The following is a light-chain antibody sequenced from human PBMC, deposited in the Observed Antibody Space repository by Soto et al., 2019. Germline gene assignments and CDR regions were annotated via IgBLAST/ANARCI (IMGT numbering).Light chain of an antibody. CDR2: EVS. CDR1: SSDVGGYNY. V-gene: IGLV2-14*01. Sequence: QSVLTQPASVSXXPGQSITISCTGTSSDVGGYNYVSWYQQHPGKAPKLMIYEVSNRPSGVSNRFSGSKSGNTASLTISGLQAEDEADYYCSSYTSSSTYVFGTGTKVTVL. CDR3: SSYTSSSTYV. J-gene: IGLJ1*01.